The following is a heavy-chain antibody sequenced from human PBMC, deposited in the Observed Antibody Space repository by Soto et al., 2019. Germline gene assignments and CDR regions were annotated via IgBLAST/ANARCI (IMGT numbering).Heavy chain of an antibody. V-gene: IGHV1-18*01. Sequence: QVQLVQSGAEVKKPGASVKVSCKASGYTFTSYGISWVRQAPGQGLEWMGWISAYNGNTNYAQKLQGRVTMPTDTSTSTAYMELRSLRSDDTAVYYCARDADSSSWYWSYYYYGMDVWGQGTTVTVSS. D-gene: IGHD6-13*01. CDR2: ISAYNGNT. J-gene: IGHJ6*02. CDR1: GYTFTSYG. CDR3: ARDADSSSWYWSYYYYGMDV.